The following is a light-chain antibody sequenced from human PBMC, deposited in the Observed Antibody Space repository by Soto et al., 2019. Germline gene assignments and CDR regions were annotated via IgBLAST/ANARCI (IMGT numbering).Light chain of an antibody. Sequence: EIVMTQSPATLSVSPGERATLSCRASQSVSSNLAWYQQKPGQAPRLLIYGASTRATGIPARFSGSGSGTESTLTISSLQSEDFAVYYCQQNNNWWTFGQGTKVEIK. V-gene: IGKV3-15*01. CDR3: QQNNNWWT. CDR1: QSVSSN. CDR2: GAS. J-gene: IGKJ1*01.